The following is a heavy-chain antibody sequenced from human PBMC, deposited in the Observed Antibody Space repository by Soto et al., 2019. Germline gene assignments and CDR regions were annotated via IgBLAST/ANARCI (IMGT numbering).Heavy chain of an antibody. J-gene: IGHJ6*04. CDR1: GFTFSGSA. CDR2: IGSKANNYAT. V-gene: IGHV3-73*01. D-gene: IGHD2-15*01. Sequence: GESLKISCAASGFTFSGSAMHWVRQASGKGLEWVGRIGSKANNYATAYAASVKGRFTISRDDSKNTAYLQMNSLKTEDTAIYYCIRPFVFRGGSCFPGWYSYSGMEVWGKGPTVTVS. CDR3: IRPFVFRGGSCFPGWYSYSGMEV.